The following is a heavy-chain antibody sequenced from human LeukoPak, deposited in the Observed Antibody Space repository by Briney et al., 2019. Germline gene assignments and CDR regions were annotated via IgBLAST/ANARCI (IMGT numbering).Heavy chain of an antibody. CDR1: GFTFSTYA. V-gene: IGHV3-23*01. Sequence: PGGSLRLSCAASGFTFSTYAMTWFRQAPGKGLEWVSSINYSGGGTFYADSVKGRFTISRDNSKDTLYLQMNSLRVEDTAVYYCAKEEYNSGWYKWFGPWGQGTLVTVSS. D-gene: IGHD6-19*01. CDR3: AKEEYNSGWYKWFGP. CDR2: INYSGGGT. J-gene: IGHJ5*02.